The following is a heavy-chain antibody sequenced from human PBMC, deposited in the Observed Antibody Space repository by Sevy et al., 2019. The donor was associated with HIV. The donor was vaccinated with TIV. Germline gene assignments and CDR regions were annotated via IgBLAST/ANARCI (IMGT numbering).Heavy chain of an antibody. D-gene: IGHD3-9*01. CDR3: ARDFEVKNWRLVGAFDM. V-gene: IGHV3-30*03. CDR2: ISHDGDNK. CDR1: GFKFNGHG. J-gene: IGHJ3*02. Sequence: GGSLRLSCVAPGFKFNGHGIHWVRQAPGKGLQWVAGISHDGDNKIYGDSVKGRFSISGDQSKNTVYLQMGTLTPEDTAIYYCARDFEVKNWRLVGAFDMWGLGTLVTVSS.